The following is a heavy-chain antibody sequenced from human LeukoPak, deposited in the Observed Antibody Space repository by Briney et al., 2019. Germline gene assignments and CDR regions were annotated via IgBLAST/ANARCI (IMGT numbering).Heavy chain of an antibody. Sequence: ASVKVSCKASGYTFISYGISWVRPAPGQGLEWMGWISAYNGNTNYAQTLQGRVTMTTDTATSTAYMELRSLRSHVTAVYYCARGSAIRRDWFDPWGQGTLVTVSS. CDR1: GYTFISYG. D-gene: IGHD2-2*02. CDR2: ISAYNGNT. CDR3: ARGSAIRRDWFDP. V-gene: IGHV1-18*01. J-gene: IGHJ5*02.